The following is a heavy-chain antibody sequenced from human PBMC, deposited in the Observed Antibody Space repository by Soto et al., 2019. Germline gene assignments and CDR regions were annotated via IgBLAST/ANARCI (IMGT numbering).Heavy chain of an antibody. CDR3: ARMVYARGYYYGMDV. CDR1: GFTFSSYS. CDR2: ISSSSSYI. Sequence: KPGGSLRLSCAASGFTFSSYSMNWVRQAPGKGLEWVSSISSSSSYIYYADSVKGRFTISRDNAKNSLYLQMNSLRAEDTAVYYCARMVYARGYYYGMDVWGQGTTVTVSS. J-gene: IGHJ6*02. V-gene: IGHV3-21*01. D-gene: IGHD2-8*01.